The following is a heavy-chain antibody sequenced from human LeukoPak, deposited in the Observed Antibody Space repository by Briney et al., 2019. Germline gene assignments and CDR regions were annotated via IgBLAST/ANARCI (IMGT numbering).Heavy chain of an antibody. CDR3: ARDKAFDWLSLSDAFDI. D-gene: IGHD3-9*01. Sequence: ASVKVSCKASGYTFTGYYMHWVRQAPGQGLEWMGWINPNSGGTNYAQKLQGRVTMTTDTSTSTAYMELRSLRSDDTAVYYCARDKAFDWLSLSDAFDIWGQGTIVTVSS. CDR1: GYTFTGYY. J-gene: IGHJ3*02. CDR2: INPNSGGT. V-gene: IGHV1-2*02.